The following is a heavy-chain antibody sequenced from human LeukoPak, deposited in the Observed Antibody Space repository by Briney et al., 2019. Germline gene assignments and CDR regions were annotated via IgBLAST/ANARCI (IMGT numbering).Heavy chain of an antibody. CDR3: ARDHSSGLYNWFDP. D-gene: IGHD3-22*01. CDR1: GFTFSSYA. V-gene: IGHV3-64*01. Sequence: GGSLRLSCAASGFTFSSYAMHWVRQAPGKGLEYVSAISSNGGSTYYANSVKGRFTISRDNSKNTLYLQMGSLRAEDVAVYYCARDHSSGLYNWFDPWGQGTLVTVSS. J-gene: IGHJ5*02. CDR2: ISSNGGST.